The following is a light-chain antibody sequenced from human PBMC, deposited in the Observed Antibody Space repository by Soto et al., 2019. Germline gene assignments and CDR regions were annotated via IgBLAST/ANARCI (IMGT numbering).Light chain of an antibody. CDR1: SSNIGAGYD. CDR2: GNS. Sequence: QSVLTQPPSVSGAPGQRVTISCTGSSSNIGAGYDVHWYQQLPGTVPKLLIYGNSNRPSGVPDRFSGSKSGTSASLAITGLQAEDEADYYCQSYDSRLSGSVFGGGTKLTVL. CDR3: QSYDSRLSGSV. V-gene: IGLV1-40*01. J-gene: IGLJ2*01.